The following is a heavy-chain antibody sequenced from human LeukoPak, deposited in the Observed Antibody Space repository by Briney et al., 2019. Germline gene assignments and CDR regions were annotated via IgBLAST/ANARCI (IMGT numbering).Heavy chain of an antibody. CDR1: GGSISSYY. CDR2: IYYSGST. CDR3: ARDSPYDYVWGSGGMDV. V-gene: IGHV4-59*01. D-gene: IGHD3-16*01. Sequence: SETLSLTCTVSGGSISSYYWSWIWQPPGKGLEWIGYIYYSGSTNYNPSLKSRVTISVDTPKNQFSLKLSSVTAADTAVYYCARDSPYDYVWGSGGMDVWGQGTTVTVSS. J-gene: IGHJ6*02.